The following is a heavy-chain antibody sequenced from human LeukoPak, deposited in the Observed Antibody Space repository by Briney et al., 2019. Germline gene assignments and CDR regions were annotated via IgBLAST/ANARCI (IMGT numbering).Heavy chain of an antibody. CDR1: GFTFSGYG. D-gene: IGHD4-17*01. Sequence: GGSLRLSCAASGFTFSGYGMHWVRQAPGKGLEWVAVIWYDGSNKYYADSVKGRFTISRDNSKNTLYLQMNSLRAEDTAVYYCARDSDYGDYVGYFDYWGQGTLVTVSS. J-gene: IGHJ4*02. V-gene: IGHV3-33*01. CDR2: IWYDGSNK. CDR3: ARDSDYGDYVGYFDY.